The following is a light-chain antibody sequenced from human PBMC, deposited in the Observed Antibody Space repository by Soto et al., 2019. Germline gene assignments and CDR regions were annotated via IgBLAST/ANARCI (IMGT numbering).Light chain of an antibody. Sequence: DIVLTQSPATLSLSPGERATLYCGASQRVSGGFLAWYQQKPGLAPRHILYDTSFRATGIPDRFSGSGSGTDFTLTISGLDPEDFAVYYCQQYGSSPSFGQGTKVEIK. CDR3: QQYGSSPS. V-gene: IGKV3D-20*01. J-gene: IGKJ1*01. CDR2: DTS. CDR1: QRVSGGF.